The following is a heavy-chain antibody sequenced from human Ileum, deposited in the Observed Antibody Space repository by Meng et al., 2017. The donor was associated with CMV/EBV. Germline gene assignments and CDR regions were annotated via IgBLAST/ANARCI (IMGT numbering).Heavy chain of an antibody. CDR3: ARGEVGVDSSPDY. J-gene: IGHJ4*02. CDR2: SDDDGVT. Sequence: CASSDIAFSSYMMPGLRRPRQGGQVGVSRSDDDGVTEYAHSVKCRVTVIRDNAKNTLHMQMISLRFEDTGMYYCARGEVGVDSSPDYWGQGTLVTVSS. CDR1: DIAFSSYM. V-gene: IGHV3-74*03. D-gene: IGHD2-21*01.